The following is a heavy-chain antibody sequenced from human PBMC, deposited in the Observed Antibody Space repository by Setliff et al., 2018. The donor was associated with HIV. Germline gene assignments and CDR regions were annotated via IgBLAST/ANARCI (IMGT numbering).Heavy chain of an antibody. Sequence: GGSLRLSCAASGFTFSSYTMNWVRQAPGKGLEWVSSISSSSYYIYYADSVKGRFTISRENAKNSLYLQMNNVRAEDTAVYYCASIELAAMVPVDYWGQGTLVTVSS. J-gene: IGHJ4*02. V-gene: IGHV3-21*06. CDR2: ISSSSYYI. CDR1: GFTFSSYT. D-gene: IGHD5-18*01. CDR3: ASIELAAMVPVDY.